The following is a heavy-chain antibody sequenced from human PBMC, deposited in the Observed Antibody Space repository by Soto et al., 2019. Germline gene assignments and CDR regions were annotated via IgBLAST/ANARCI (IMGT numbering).Heavy chain of an antibody. V-gene: IGHV3-23*01. CDR2: MSGSGGST. D-gene: IGHD3-10*01. CDR3: MYLYSYGSGSYYK. J-gene: IGHJ4*02. CDR1: GFTFSTYA. Sequence: EVQLLESGGGLVQPGGSLRLSCAASGFTFSTYAMSWVRQAPGKGLEWVSGMSGSGGSTYYADSVKGRFTISRDNSKNTLYLQMNSLRAEDTAVYYCMYLYSYGSGSYYKWGQGTLVTVSS.